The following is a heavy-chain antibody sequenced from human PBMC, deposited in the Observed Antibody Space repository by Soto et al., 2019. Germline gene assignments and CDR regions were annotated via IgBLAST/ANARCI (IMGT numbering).Heavy chain of an antibody. V-gene: IGHV5-51*01. J-gene: IGHJ6*01. CDR3: AINPHHGTSPSSLVEHGREV. Sequence: GESLKISCKGSGYSFTSYWIGWVRQMPGKGLEWMGIIYPGDSDTRYSPSFQGQVTISADKSISTAYLQWSSLKASDTAMYYCAINPHHGTSPSSLVEHGREVWGKGTMATVAS. CDR2: IYPGDSDT. D-gene: IGHD2-8*01. CDR1: GYSFTSYW.